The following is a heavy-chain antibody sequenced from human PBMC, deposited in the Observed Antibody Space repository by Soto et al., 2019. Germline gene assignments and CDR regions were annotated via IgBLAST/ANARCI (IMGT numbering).Heavy chain of an antibody. Sequence: SETLSLTCAVYGGSFSGYYWSWIRQPPGKGLEWIGEINHSGSTNYNPSLKSRVTISVDTSKNQFSLKLSSVTAADTAVYYCGSVFFTIFGVVLPGWCQGTLGT. J-gene: IGHJ4*02. CDR3: GSVFFTIFGVVLPG. CDR2: INHSGST. CDR1: GGSFSGYY. V-gene: IGHV4-34*01. D-gene: IGHD3-3*01.